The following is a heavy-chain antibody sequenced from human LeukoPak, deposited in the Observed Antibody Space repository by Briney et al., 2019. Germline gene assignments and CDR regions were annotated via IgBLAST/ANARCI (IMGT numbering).Heavy chain of an antibody. Sequence: SETLSLTCTVSGGSISSGGYYWSWIRQPPGKGLEWIGYTYHSGSTYYNPSLKSRVTISVDRSKNQFSLKLSSVTAADTAVYYCARDWGGYYYGSGTFPDAFDTWGQGTMVTVSS. D-gene: IGHD3-10*01. J-gene: IGHJ3*02. CDR2: TYHSGST. V-gene: IGHV4-30-2*01. CDR3: ARDWGGYYYGSGTFPDAFDT. CDR1: GGSISSGGYY.